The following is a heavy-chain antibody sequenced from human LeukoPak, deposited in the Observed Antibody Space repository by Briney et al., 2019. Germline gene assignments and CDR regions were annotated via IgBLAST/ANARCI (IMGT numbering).Heavy chain of an antibody. Sequence: SETLSLTCTVSGGSISSSSYYWGWIRQPPGKGLEWIGSIYYSGSTYYNPSLKSRVTISVDTSKNQISLKLSSVTAADTAVYYCARGQWGYCSSTSCYDGMDYWGQGTLVTVSS. CDR2: IYYSGST. CDR1: GGSISSSSYY. CDR3: ARGQWGYCSSTSCYDGMDY. V-gene: IGHV4-39*07. D-gene: IGHD2-2*01. J-gene: IGHJ4*02.